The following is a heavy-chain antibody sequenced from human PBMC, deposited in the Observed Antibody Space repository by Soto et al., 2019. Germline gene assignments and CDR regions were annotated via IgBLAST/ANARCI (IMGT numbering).Heavy chain of an antibody. J-gene: IGHJ4*02. CDR3: ARDFRDSSSSRGPFDS. Sequence: PGGSLRLSFAASGFTFSSYSMNWVRQAPGKGLEWVSSISSSSSYIYYADSVKGRFTISRDNAKNSLYLQMNSLRAEDTAVYYCARDFRDSSSSRGPFDSWSRGTLVTVSS. CDR1: GFTFSSYS. D-gene: IGHD6-6*01. V-gene: IGHV3-21*01. CDR2: ISSSSSYI.